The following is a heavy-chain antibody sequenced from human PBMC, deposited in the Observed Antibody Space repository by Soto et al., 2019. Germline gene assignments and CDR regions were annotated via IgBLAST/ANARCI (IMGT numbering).Heavy chain of an antibody. J-gene: IGHJ4*02. CDR2: MNQDGSEK. CDR3: AREKSYGDSFDY. V-gene: IGHV3-7*01. CDR1: GFTFRSYW. D-gene: IGHD4-17*01. Sequence: VGSLRLSCAASGFTFRSYWMSWVRQAPGKGLEWVANMNQDGSEKYFVGSVKGRFTISRDNAKSSLYLQMNSLRAEDTAVYYCAREKSYGDSFDYWGQGTLVTVSS.